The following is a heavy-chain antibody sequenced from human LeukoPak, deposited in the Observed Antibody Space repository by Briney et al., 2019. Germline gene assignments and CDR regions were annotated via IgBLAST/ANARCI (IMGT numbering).Heavy chain of an antibody. Sequence: ASVKVSCKASEYTFTDYYIHWVRQAPGQGLEWMGQINPKTGGTNYAQKFQGRVTMTRDTSISTAYMEMSRLRSDDTAVYYCARDHLRAESRGGYHFEYWGKATLVTVSS. D-gene: IGHD3-10*01. V-gene: IGHV1-2*06. J-gene: IGHJ4*02. CDR2: INPKTGGT. CDR3: ARDHLRAESRGGYHFEY. CDR1: EYTFTDYY.